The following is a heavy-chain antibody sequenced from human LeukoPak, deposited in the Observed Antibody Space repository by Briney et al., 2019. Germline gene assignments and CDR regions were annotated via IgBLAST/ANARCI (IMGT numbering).Heavy chain of an antibody. J-gene: IGHJ4*02. D-gene: IGHD6-13*01. CDR1: GGSSSGYQ. Sequence: SETLSLTCSVYGGSSSGYQWSWIRQPPGKGLEWIGEINHSGSTNYNPSLKSRVTISVDTSKNQFSLKLSSVTAADTAVYYCARTSCIAATVIPGGFHYRGRGTLVTVSS. CDR3: ARTSCIAATVIPGGFHY. V-gene: IGHV4-34*01. CDR2: INHSGST.